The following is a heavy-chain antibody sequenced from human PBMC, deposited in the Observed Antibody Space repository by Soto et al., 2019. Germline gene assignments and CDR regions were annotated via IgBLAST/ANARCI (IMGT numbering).Heavy chain of an antibody. V-gene: IGHV6-1*01. D-gene: IGHD6-13*01. Sequence: PSQTLSLTCVISGDSVSSNSAAWNWIRQSPSRGLEWLGRTYYRSKWYNDYAVSVKSRITINPDTSKNQFSLQLNSVTPEDTAVYYCARAEHFFLQQLVHDAFGIWGQGTMVTVSS. CDR1: GDSVSSNSAA. J-gene: IGHJ3*02. CDR2: TYYRSKWYN. CDR3: ARAEHFFLQQLVHDAFGI.